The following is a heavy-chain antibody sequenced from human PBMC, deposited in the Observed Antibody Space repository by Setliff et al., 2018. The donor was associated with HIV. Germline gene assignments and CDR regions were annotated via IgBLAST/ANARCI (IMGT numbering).Heavy chain of an antibody. CDR1: GGSISSGDYY. D-gene: IGHD6-25*01. CDR2: IHTSGNT. Sequence: SETMSLTCTVSGGSISSGDYYWTWIRQPAGKGLQWIGRIHTSGNTNYNPSLKSRVTISVDTSKSQFSLKLSSLTAADTALYFCAAFTLRSGPPDVFDTWGQGTVVTVSS. CDR3: AAFTLRSGPPDVFDT. J-gene: IGHJ3*02. V-gene: IGHV4-61*02.